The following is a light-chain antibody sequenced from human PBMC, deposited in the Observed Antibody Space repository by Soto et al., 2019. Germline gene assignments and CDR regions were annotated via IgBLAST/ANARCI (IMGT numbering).Light chain of an antibody. CDR3: QQYDEWPPSYT. V-gene: IGKV3-15*01. CDR2: GAS. Sequence: EIVMTQSPVTLSVSPGERATLSCRASQTIRSDLAWYQQKPGQAPRLLIYGASTRATGIPARISGSGSGTEFTLTISSLQSEDFAVYYCQQYDEWPPSYTFGQGTKLEIK. J-gene: IGKJ2*01. CDR1: QTIRSD.